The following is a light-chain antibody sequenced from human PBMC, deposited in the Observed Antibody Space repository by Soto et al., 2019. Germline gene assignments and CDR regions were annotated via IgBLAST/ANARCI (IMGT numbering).Light chain of an antibody. V-gene: IGKV1-39*01. J-gene: IGKJ1*01. CDR3: QQSSGTPST. CDR2: AAS. CDR1: QSISSY. Sequence: DIQMTQSPSSLSASVGDRVTITCRASQSISSYLNWYQQKPGKAPKLLIYAASSLQSGVPTRFRGSGSGTDFTLTISSLQPEDFATYYCQQSSGTPSTFGQGTKV.